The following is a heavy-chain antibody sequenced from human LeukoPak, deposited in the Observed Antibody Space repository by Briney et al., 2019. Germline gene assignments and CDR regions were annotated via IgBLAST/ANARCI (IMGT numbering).Heavy chain of an antibody. CDR2: IIPIFGTA. CDR1: GGTFSSYA. Sequence: SVKVSCKASGGTFSSYAISWVRQAPGQGLEWMGGIIPIFGTANYAQKFQGRVTITTDESTSTAYMELSSLRSEDTAVYYCARGNVDTATVFDYWGQGTLVTVSS. CDR3: ARGNVDTATVFDY. V-gene: IGHV1-69*05. D-gene: IGHD5-18*01. J-gene: IGHJ4*02.